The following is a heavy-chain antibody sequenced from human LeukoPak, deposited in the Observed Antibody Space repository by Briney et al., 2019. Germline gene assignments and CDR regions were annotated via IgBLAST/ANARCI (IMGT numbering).Heavy chain of an antibody. CDR2: ISSSSSYI. Sequence: GGSLRLSCAASGFTFSSYSMNWVRQAPEKGLEWVSSISSSSSYIYYADSVKGRFTISRDNAKNSLYLQMNSLRAEDTAVYYCARDLSPVYDILTGYYEYYYYGMDVWGQGTTVTVSS. J-gene: IGHJ6*02. CDR3: ARDLSPVYDILTGYYEYYYYGMDV. D-gene: IGHD3-9*01. V-gene: IGHV3-21*01. CDR1: GFTFSSYS.